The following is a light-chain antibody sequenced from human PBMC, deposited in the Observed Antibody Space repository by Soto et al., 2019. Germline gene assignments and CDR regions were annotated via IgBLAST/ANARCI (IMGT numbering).Light chain of an antibody. Sequence: IVMTQSPDSLAVSLGERATINCKSSQTLLYTSNNKNYLAWYQQKAGHPPKLLIYWASTRDSGVPDRFSGSGSGTDFTLTINSLQAEDVAVYYFQHYVSPPYTFGQGTKLEIK. J-gene: IGKJ2*01. CDR2: WAS. CDR1: QTLLYTSNNKNY. V-gene: IGKV4-1*01. CDR3: QHYVSPPYT.